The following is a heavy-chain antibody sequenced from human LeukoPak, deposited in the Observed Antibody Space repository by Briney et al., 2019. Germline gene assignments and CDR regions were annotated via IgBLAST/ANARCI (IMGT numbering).Heavy chain of an antibody. CDR1: GGSISSSSYY. CDR2: IYYSGST. D-gene: IGHD1-26*01. Sequence: SETLSLTCTVSGGSISSSSYYWGWIRQPPGKGLEWIGSIYYSGSTYYNPSLKSRVTISVDTSKNQFSLKLSSVTAADMAVYYCARHFTSGSYPRRYYYYGMDVWGQGTTVTVSS. J-gene: IGHJ6*02. V-gene: IGHV4-39*01. CDR3: ARHFTSGSYPRRYYYYGMDV.